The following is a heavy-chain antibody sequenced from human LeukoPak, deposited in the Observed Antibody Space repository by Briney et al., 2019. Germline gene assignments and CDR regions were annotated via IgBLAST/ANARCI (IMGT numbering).Heavy chain of an antibody. CDR3: ARFPGSGWNSWFDP. D-gene: IGHD6-19*01. CDR2: IYTSGST. V-gene: IGHV4-4*09. CDR1: GGSISSYY. Sequence: PSETLSLTCTVSGGSISSYYWSWIRQPPGKGLEWIGYIYTSGSTNYNPSLKSRVTISVDTSKNQFSLKLSSVTAADTAVYYCARFPGSGWNSWFDPWGQGTLVTVSS. J-gene: IGHJ5*02.